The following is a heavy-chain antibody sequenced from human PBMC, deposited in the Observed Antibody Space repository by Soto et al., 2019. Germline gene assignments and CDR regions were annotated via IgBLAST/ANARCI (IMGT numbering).Heavy chain of an antibody. CDR1: SDSIAGENW. Sequence: QVQLQESGPGLVKPSETLSLTCTVSSDSIAGENWWSWVRQPPGLGLEWIGEVFHTGGTHYNPSLKSRVTMEVDKSKNQFSLKLISATAADTAVYYCARVFSSGSGWMYYFDFWGQGTLVSVSS. CDR2: VFHTGGT. CDR3: ARVFSSGSGWMYYFDF. J-gene: IGHJ4*02. D-gene: IGHD6-19*01. V-gene: IGHV4-4*02.